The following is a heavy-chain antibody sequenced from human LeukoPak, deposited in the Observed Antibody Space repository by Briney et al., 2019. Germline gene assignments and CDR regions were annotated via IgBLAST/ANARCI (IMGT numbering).Heavy chain of an antibody. J-gene: IGHJ5*02. CDR1: GYTFTGYY. V-gene: IGHV1-2*06. D-gene: IGHD6-6*01. CDR3: ARDSSSSWWFDP. CDR2: LNPNSGGT. Sequence: ASVKVSFKASGYTFTGYYMHWVRQAPGQGLEWMGRLNPNSGGTNYAQKCQGRVTMTRDTSISTAYMELSRLRSDDTAVYYCARDSSSSWWFDPWGQGTLVTVSS.